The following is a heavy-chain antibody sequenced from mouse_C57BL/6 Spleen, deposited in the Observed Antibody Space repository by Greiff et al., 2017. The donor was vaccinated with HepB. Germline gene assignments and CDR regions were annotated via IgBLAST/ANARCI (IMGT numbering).Heavy chain of an antibody. V-gene: IGHV2-2*01. CDR1: GFSFTSYG. J-gene: IGHJ2*01. D-gene: IGHD2-3*01. CDR2: TWSGGST. CDR3: ARNRYDGYYFDY. Sequence: VKVVESGPGLVQPSQSLSITCTVSGFSFTSYGVHWVRQSPGKGLEWLGVTWSGGSTYYNAAFISRLSISKDNSKSQVFFKMNSLQADDTAVYYCARNRYDGYYFDYWGQGTTLTVSS.